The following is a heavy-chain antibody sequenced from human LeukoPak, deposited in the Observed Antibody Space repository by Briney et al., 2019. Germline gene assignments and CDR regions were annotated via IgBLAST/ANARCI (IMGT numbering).Heavy chain of an antibody. V-gene: IGHV4-34*01. CDR2: INHRGST. D-gene: IGHD6-13*01. Sequence: PSETLSLTCAVYGGSFSGYYWSWIRQPPGKGLEWIGEINHRGSTNYNPSLKSRVTISVDTSKNQFSLKLSSVTAADTAVYYCARARYSSSWYVGYWGQGTLVTVSS. J-gene: IGHJ4*02. CDR3: ARARYSSSWYVGY. CDR1: GGSFSGYY.